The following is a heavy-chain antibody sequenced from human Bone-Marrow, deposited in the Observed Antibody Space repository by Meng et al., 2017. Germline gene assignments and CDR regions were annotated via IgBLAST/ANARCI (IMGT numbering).Heavy chain of an antibody. J-gene: IGHJ4*02. CDR3: ARDEDISAAGKLFGDY. CDR2: INPKSGDT. D-gene: IGHD6-13*01. Sequence: QGELVQLGAEVKKPWASVKVSCKASGYTFPDYWLHWVRRAPGQGLEWMGRINPKSGDTHYAQRFQGRVTMTGDTSISTAYMELSGLRSDDTAMYYCARDEDISAAGKLFGDYWGQGTLVTVSS. V-gene: IGHV1-2*06. CDR1: GYTFPDYW.